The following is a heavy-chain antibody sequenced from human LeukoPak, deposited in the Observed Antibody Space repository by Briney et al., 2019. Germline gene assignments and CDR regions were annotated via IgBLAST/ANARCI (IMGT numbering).Heavy chain of an antibody. D-gene: IGHD2-15*01. J-gene: IGHJ4*02. Sequence: PGGSLRLSCAASGFTFSSYEMNWVRQAPGKGLEWVSYISSSGSNIYYAESVKGRFTISRDNAKNSVYLQMNSLRAEDTAVYYCGRDPYCSLGSCYSDYWGQGTLVTVSS. CDR2: ISSSGSNI. CDR3: GRDPYCSLGSCYSDY. CDR1: GFTFSSYE. V-gene: IGHV3-48*03.